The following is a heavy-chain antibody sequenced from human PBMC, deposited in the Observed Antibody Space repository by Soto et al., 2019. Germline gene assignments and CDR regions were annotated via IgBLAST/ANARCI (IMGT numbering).Heavy chain of an antibody. V-gene: IGHV3-23*01. CDR1: GFIFSNYA. CDR2: ISGSGVNT. CDR3: AKDFVQDWGHDYYYGMDV. D-gene: IGHD7-27*01. Sequence: GGSLRLACAASGFIFSNYAMSWVRQAPGKGPEWVSSISGSGVNTFYADSVKGRFTISRDNSKNMLYLQMSSLRAEDTALYYCAKDFVQDWGHDYYYGMDVWAQRTTVTVSS. J-gene: IGHJ6*01.